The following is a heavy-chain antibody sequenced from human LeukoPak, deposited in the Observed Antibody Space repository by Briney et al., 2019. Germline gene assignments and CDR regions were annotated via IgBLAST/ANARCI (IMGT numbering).Heavy chain of an antibody. CDR2: IWYDGSNK. D-gene: IGHD6-13*01. CDR3: ARDGFSSSWYPTYYYYYGMGV. J-gene: IGHJ6*02. V-gene: IGHV3-33*01. CDR1: GFTFSSYG. Sequence: PGRSLRLSCAASGFTFSSYGMHWVRQAPGKGLEWVAVIWYDGSNKYYADSVKGRFTISRDNSKNTLYLQMNSLRAEDTAVYYCARDGFSSSWYPTYYYYYGMGVWGQGTTVTVSS.